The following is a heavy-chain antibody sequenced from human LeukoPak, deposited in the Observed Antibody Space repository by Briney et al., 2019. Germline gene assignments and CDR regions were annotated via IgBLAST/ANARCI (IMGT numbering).Heavy chain of an antibody. V-gene: IGHV3-30-3*01. CDR2: IFYDGNTV. J-gene: IGHJ4*02. CDR3: AREEEWELPDY. D-gene: IGHD1-26*01. Sequence: GGSLRLSCAASGFTFSSYAMHWVRQAPGKGLEWVGVIFYDGNTVHYADSVKGRFTISRDNSKNTLYLQMNSLGTDDTAVYYCAREEEWELPDYWGQGTLVIVSS. CDR1: GFTFSSYA.